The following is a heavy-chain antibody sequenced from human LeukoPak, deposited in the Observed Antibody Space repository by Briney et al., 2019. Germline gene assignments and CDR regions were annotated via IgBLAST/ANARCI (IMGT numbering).Heavy chain of an antibody. J-gene: IGHJ6*02. CDR2: INAGNGNT. CDR3: ARDASNWDRYYYYGMDV. CDR1: GYTFISYA. Sequence: ASVKVSCKASGYTFISYAMHWVRQAPGQRLEWMGWINAGNGNTKYSQKFQGRVTITRDTSTSTAYMELSSQRSEDTAVYYCARDASNWDRYYYYGMDVWGQGTTVTVSS. D-gene: IGHD1-26*01. V-gene: IGHV1-3*01.